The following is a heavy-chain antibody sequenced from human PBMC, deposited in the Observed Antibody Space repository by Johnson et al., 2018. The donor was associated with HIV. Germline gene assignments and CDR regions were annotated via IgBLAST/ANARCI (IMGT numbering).Heavy chain of an antibody. D-gene: IGHD1-26*01. CDR1: GFIFRNYG. CDR3: AKVGVAAKFREYDGFDI. J-gene: IGHJ3*02. V-gene: IGHV3-30*02. CDR2: IRFDGSSK. Sequence: QVQLVESGGGVVQPGGSLRLSCAASGFIFRNYGMHWVRQAPGNGLEWVAFIRFDGSSKYYADSVTGRFTISRDNFKNTMYLQMNSLRPEDTSVYYCAKVGVAAKFREYDGFDIWGQGTVVTVSS.